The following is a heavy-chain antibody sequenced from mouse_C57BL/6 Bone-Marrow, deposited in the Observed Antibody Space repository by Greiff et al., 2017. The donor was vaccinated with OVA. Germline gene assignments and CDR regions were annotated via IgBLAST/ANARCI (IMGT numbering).Heavy chain of an antibody. CDR3: ARSGRLLRAMDY. CDR1: GYTFTSYW. CDR2: IYPGSGST. J-gene: IGHJ4*01. D-gene: IGHD2-3*01. Sequence: QVQLQQPGAELVKPGASVKMSCKASGYTFTSYWITWVKQRPGQGLEWIGDIYPGSGSTNYNEEFKSKATLTVDTSSSTAYMQLSSLTSEDSAVYYCARSGRLLRAMDYWGQGTSVTVSS. V-gene: IGHV1-55*01.